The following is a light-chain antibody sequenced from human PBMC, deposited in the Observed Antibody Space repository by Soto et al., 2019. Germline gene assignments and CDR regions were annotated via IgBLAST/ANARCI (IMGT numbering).Light chain of an antibody. V-gene: IGKV3-15*01. Sequence: ETVMTQSPATLSVSLGERATVSCRASQSVRSKVAWYQQRPGQAPRLLIYGASTRAIGIPARFSGSGSGTEFTLTISSLQSEDFAVYYCQQYNDWWTFGQGTKVDIK. CDR1: QSVRSK. J-gene: IGKJ1*01. CDR3: QQYNDWWT. CDR2: GAS.